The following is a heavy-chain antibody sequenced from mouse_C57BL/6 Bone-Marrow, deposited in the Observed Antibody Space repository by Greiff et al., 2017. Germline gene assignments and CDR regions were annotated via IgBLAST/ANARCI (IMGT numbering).Heavy chain of an antibody. CDR3: ARELRPHYFDY. CDR1: GYTFTSYW. V-gene: IGHV1-69*01. Sequence: QVQLQQSGAELVMPGASVKLSCKASGYTFTSYWMHWVKQRPGQGLEWIGEIDPSDSYTNYNQKFKGKSTLTVDKSSSTAYMQLISLTSEDSAVYYCARELRPHYFDYWGQGTTLTVSS. D-gene: IGHD3-2*02. CDR2: IDPSDSYT. J-gene: IGHJ2*01.